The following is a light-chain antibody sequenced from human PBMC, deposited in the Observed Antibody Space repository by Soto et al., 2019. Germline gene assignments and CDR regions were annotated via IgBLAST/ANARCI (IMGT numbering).Light chain of an antibody. V-gene: IGLV2-14*03. CDR2: DVS. CDR3: SSYTISSTRQIV. Sequence: QSVLTQPASVSGSPGQSITISCTGTSSDVGGYNYVSWYQHHPGKAPKLMIFDVSNRPSGVSNRFSGSKSGNTASLTISGLQPEDEADYYCSSYTISSTRQIVFVTGTKVTVL. CDR1: SSDVGGYNY. J-gene: IGLJ1*01.